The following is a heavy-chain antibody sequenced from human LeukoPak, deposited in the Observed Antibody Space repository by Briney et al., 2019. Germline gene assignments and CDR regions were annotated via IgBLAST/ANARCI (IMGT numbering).Heavy chain of an antibody. Sequence: SETLSLTCTVSGGSLSSYYWSWIRQPPGKGLERIGYIYYSGSTTYNPSLRSRVTISVDTSKNQFSLKLSSVTAADTAVYYCARVFYYGSGTFDLWGRGTLVTVSS. V-gene: IGHV4-59*01. CDR1: GGSLSSYY. J-gene: IGHJ2*01. CDR3: ARVFYYGSGTFDL. D-gene: IGHD3-10*01. CDR2: IYYSGST.